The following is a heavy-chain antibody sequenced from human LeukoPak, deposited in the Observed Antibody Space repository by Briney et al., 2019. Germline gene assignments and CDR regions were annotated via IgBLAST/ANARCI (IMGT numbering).Heavy chain of an antibody. CDR3: ARERIDSGAFDI. V-gene: IGHV3-30*03. CDR1: GFTFSSYG. CDR2: ISYDGSNK. J-gene: IGHJ3*02. Sequence: GGSLRLSCAASGFTFSSYGMHWVRQAPGKGLEWVAVISYDGSNKYYADSVKGRFTISRDNSKNTLYLQMNSLRAEDTAVYYCARERIDSGAFDIWGQGTMVTVSS. D-gene: IGHD2-15*01.